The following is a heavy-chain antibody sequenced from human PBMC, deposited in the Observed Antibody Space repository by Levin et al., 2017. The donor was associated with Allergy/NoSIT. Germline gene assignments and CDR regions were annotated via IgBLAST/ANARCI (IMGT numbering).Heavy chain of an antibody. CDR1: GFMFSNYG. Sequence: GESLKISCVTSGFMFSNYGMNWVRQAPGKGLEWVSSISTSSSYIYYADSVKGRFTISRDNAKNSLYLQMNSLRPEDTAVYYCAMDLIGAPGYFHYWGQGTLVSVSS. D-gene: IGHD1-1*01. V-gene: IGHV3-21*01. CDR3: AMDLIGAPGYFHY. J-gene: IGHJ4*02. CDR2: ISTSSSYI.